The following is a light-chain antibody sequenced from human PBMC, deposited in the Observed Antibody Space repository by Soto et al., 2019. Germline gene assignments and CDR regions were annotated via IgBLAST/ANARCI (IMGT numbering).Light chain of an antibody. CDR3: QQFRNSVIT. J-gene: IGKJ5*01. V-gene: IGKV3-20*01. CDR1: QRVSSGY. CDR2: GAS. Sequence: EVVLTQSPGTLSLSPGERATLSCRASQRVSSGYLAWYQQKPGQTPRLLIYGASGRATGIPDRFSGSGSGTDFTLTISRLEPEDFAVYYCQQFRNSVITFGQGTRLEIK.